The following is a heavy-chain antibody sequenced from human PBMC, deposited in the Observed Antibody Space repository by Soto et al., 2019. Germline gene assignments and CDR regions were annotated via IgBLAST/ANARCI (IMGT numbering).Heavy chain of an antibody. J-gene: IGHJ4*02. CDR3: ARTSVSRGLPPGY. D-gene: IGHD4-17*01. CDR2: IDPSDSYT. CDR1: GYSFTSYC. Sequence: GESLKISCKGSGYSFTSYCISWVRQMPGKGLEWMGRIDPSDSYTNYSPPFQGHVTISADKSISTAYLQWSSLKASDTAMYYCARTSVSRGLPPGYWGQGTLVTVSS. V-gene: IGHV5-10-1*01.